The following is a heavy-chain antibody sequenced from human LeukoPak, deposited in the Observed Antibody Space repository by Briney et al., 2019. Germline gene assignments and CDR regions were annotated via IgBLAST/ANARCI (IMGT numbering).Heavy chain of an antibody. Sequence: SETLSLTCTVSGGSISSGDYYWSWIRQPPGKGLEWIGYIYYSGSTYYNPSLKSRVTISVDTSKNQFSLKLSSVTAADTAVYYCARDSHRITIFGVVMGAFDIWGQGTMVTVSS. CDR2: IYYSGST. CDR1: GGSISSGDYY. J-gene: IGHJ3*02. CDR3: ARDSHRITIFGVVMGAFDI. D-gene: IGHD3-3*01. V-gene: IGHV4-30-4*08.